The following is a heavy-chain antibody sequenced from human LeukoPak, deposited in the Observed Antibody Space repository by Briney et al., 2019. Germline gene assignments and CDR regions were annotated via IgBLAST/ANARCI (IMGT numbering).Heavy chain of an antibody. Sequence: GGSLRLSCAASGFTVSSNYMSWVRQAPGKGLEWVSVIYSGGSTYYADSVKGRFTISRDNSKNTLYLQMNSLRVEDTAVYYCARVSIRYYFDYWGQGTLVTVSS. V-gene: IGHV3-53*01. J-gene: IGHJ4*02. CDR1: GFTVSSNY. CDR2: IYSGGST. CDR3: ARVSIRYYFDY.